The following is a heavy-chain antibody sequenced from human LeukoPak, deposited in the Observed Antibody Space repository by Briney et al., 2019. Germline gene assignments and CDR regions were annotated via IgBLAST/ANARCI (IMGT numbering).Heavy chain of an antibody. V-gene: IGHV3-21*04. CDR1: GFTFSSYS. D-gene: IGHD3-3*01. Sequence: GGSLRLSCAASGFTFSSYSMNWVRQAPGKGLEWVSSISSSSSYIYYADSVKGRFTISRDNAKNSLYLQMNSLRAEDTAVYYCAKGRFLEWLSSFQHWGQGTLVTVSS. J-gene: IGHJ1*01. CDR2: ISSSSSYI. CDR3: AKGRFLEWLSSFQH.